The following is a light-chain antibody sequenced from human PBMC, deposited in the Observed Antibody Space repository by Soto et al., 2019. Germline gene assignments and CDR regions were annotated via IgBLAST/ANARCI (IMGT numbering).Light chain of an antibody. V-gene: IGKV3-20*01. J-gene: IGKJ1*01. Sequence: EIVLTQSPGTLSLSPGERATLSCRASESVSSSYFAWYQQKPGQAPRLLIYGASSRPTGIPDRFSGSGSGRDFTPTISRLEPEYSAVSYCHHYEASLWTFDEGTKMDIK. CDR2: GAS. CDR3: HHYEASLWT. CDR1: ESVSSSY.